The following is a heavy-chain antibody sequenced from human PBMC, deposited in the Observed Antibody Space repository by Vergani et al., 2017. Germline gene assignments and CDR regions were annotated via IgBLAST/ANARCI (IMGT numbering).Heavy chain of an antibody. D-gene: IGHD3-16*01. CDR2: ISGSGGST. CDR3: AKTDVRPAVRGDYFEY. V-gene: IGHV3-23*01. CDR1: GFTFSDYA. J-gene: IGHJ4*02. Sequence: EVQLLESGGGLVQPGGSLRLSCAASGFTFSDYAMSWVRQAPGSGLDWVSAISGSGGSTYYADSVKGRFTISRGNSKNTLYLQMNTLRAEDTAVYYCAKTDVRPAVRGDYFEYWGQGTLVTVSS.